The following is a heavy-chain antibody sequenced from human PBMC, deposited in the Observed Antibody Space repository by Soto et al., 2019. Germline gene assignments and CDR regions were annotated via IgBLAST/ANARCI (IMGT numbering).Heavy chain of an antibody. CDR2: ISYDGSNK. V-gene: IGHV3-30*18. D-gene: IGHD3-22*01. Sequence: ESGGGVVQPGRSLRLSCAASGFTFSSYGMHWVRQAPGKGLEWVAVISYDGSNKYYADSVKGRFTISRDNSKNTLYLQMNSLRAEDTAVYYCAKDVYDSSGYFYYYGMDVWGQGTTVTVSS. CDR1: GFTFSSYG. CDR3: AKDVYDSSGYFYYYGMDV. J-gene: IGHJ6*02.